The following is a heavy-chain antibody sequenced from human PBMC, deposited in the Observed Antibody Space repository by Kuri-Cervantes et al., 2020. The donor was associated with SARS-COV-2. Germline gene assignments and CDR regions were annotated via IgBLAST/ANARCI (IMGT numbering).Heavy chain of an antibody. Sequence: CAISGDSVSSNSAAWNWIRQSPSRGLEWLGRTYYGSKWYNDYAVSVKSRITINPDTSKNQFSLQLNSVTPEDTAVYYCARVSLVMVYASGYGMDVWGQGTTVTVSS. CDR2: TYYGSKWYN. CDR1: GDSVSSNSAA. V-gene: IGHV6-1*01. CDR3: ARVSLVMVYASGYGMDV. D-gene: IGHD2-8*01. J-gene: IGHJ6*02.